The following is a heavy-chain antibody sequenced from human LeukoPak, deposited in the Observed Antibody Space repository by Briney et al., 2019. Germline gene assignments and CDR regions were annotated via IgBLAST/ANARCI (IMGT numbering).Heavy chain of an antibody. CDR2: ISAGNGNT. V-gene: IGHV1-3*01. J-gene: IGHJ4*02. D-gene: IGHD2-2*02. Sequence: RASVKVSCRASGYTFTSYAIHWVRQAPGQRLEWMGWISAGNGNTKYSQNFQGRVTFISNTSATTAFMELSSLRSEDAAVYYCARVHCSSTSCYNPPFDYWGQGTLVTVSS. CDR3: ARVHCSSTSCYNPPFDY. CDR1: GYTFTSYA.